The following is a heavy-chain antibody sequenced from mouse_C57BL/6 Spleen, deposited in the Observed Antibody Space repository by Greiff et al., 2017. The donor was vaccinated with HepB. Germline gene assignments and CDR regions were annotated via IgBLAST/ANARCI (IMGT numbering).Heavy chain of an antibody. J-gene: IGHJ2*01. CDR3: ARDTRDYYGSSYDYFDY. V-gene: IGHV5-4*01. D-gene: IGHD1-1*01. CDR1: GFTFSSYA. Sequence: EVQGVESGGGLVKPGGSLKLSCAASGFTFSSYAMSWVRQTPEKRLEWVATISDGGSYTYYPDNVKGRFTISRDNAKNNLYLQMSHLKSEDTAMYYCARDTRDYYGSSYDYFDYWGQGTTLTVSS. CDR2: ISDGGSYT.